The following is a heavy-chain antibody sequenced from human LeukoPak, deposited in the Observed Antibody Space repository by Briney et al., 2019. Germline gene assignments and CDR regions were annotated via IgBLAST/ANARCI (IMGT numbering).Heavy chain of an antibody. J-gene: IGHJ4*02. CDR2: ISGSGDST. V-gene: IGHV3-23*01. CDR3: AKDRAAAGTPSY. D-gene: IGHD6-13*01. CDR1: GFTFSSYA. Sequence: GGSLRLSCAASGFTFSSYAMSWVRQAPGKGLEWVSAISGSGDSTYYAGSVKGRFTISRDNSKNTLYLQMNSLRAEDTAVYYCAKDRAAAGTPSYWGQGTLVTVSS.